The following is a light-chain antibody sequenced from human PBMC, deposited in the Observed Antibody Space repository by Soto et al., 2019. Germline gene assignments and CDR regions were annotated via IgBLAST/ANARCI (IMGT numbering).Light chain of an antibody. CDR3: QQYSSYPGT. J-gene: IGKJ1*01. CDR2: AAS. CDR1: QGINIF. Sequence: DIQMTQSPSSLSASVGDRVTITCRASQGINIFLLWFQQKPGKAPKSLIYAASNLQSGVPSRFSGSGSGTDFTLTISSLQPEDFATYYCQQYSSYPGTFVQGTKVEIK. V-gene: IGKV1-16*01.